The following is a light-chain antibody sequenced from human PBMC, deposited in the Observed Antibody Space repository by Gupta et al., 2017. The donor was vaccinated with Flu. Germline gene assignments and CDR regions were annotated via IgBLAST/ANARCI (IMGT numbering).Light chain of an antibody. J-gene: IGLJ3*02. V-gene: IGLV7-46*01. CDR1: TGAVTSGSY. Sequence: TLTCASRTGAVTSGSYNYWFQQQPGQAPTTLIFDTKNKHAWTPARFSCSIIGGTAAITLTGAQPEEEAEYYCLLTHNGTTRPGVFGGGTKLTVL. CDR3: LLTHNGTTRPGV. CDR2: DTK.